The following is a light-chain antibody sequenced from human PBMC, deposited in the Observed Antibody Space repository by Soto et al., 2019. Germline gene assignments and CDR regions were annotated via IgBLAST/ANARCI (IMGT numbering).Light chain of an antibody. CDR1: SSNIGAGYD. V-gene: IGLV1-40*01. CDR3: QSYDSSLSGGV. J-gene: IGLJ3*02. Sequence: QSVLSQPPSVSGAPGQWVTISCTGSSSNIGAGYDVHWYQQLPGTAPKLLIYDNSNRPSGVPDRFSGSKSGNSASLAITGLQAEDEADYYCQSYDSSLSGGVFGGGTQLTVL. CDR2: DNS.